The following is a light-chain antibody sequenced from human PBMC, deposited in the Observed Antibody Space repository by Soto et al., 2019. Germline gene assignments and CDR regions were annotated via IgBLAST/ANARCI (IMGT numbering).Light chain of an antibody. V-gene: IGKV4-1*01. CDR2: WAS. CDR3: QQYYSTPRT. Sequence: DIVMTQSPDSLAVSLGERATINCKSSQSVLYSSNNKNYLAWYQQKPGQPPKLLIYWASTRESGVPGRFSGSGSGTDFPLTISILQAEDVTVYYCQQYYSTPRTFGQGTRLEI. CDR1: QSVLYSSNNKNY. J-gene: IGKJ5*01.